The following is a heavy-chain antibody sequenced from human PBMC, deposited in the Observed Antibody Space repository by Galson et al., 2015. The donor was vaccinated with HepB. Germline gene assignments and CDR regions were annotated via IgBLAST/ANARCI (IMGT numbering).Heavy chain of an antibody. D-gene: IGHD6-19*01. Sequence: FLRLSCAASGFTFSSYAMSWVRQAPGKGLEWVSAISGSGGSTYYADSVKGRFTISRDNSKNTLYLQMNSLRAEDTAVYYCAKAVAGPRSAFDYWGQGTLVTVSS. CDR3: AKAVAGPRSAFDY. V-gene: IGHV3-23*01. CDR2: ISGSGGST. CDR1: GFTFSSYA. J-gene: IGHJ4*02.